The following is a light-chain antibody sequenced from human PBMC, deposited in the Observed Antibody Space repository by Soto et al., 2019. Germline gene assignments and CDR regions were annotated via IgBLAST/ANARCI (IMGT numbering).Light chain of an antibody. CDR3: QYRTNWPPIT. CDR1: QSISIY. Sequence: EIVLTQSPATLSLSLGERATLSCRASQSISIYLAWYQQKPGQAPRLLISDASSRATGIPARFSGSGSGTDFTLTISSLEPEDFAVYYCQYRTNWPPITFGQGTRLEIK. CDR2: DAS. V-gene: IGKV3-11*01. J-gene: IGKJ5*01.